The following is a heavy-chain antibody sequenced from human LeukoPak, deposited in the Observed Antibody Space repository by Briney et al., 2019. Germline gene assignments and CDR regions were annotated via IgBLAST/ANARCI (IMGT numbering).Heavy chain of an antibody. Sequence: SGGSLRLSCAASGFTFSSYWMHWVRQSPGKGLVWVSGINSDGSSTTYADSVKGRFTISRDNAKNTLYLQMNSLRVDDTAVYYCARGGSAVLESWGQGSQVAVSS. CDR3: ARGGSAVLES. V-gene: IGHV3-74*01. D-gene: IGHD6-25*01. CDR1: GFTFSSYW. CDR2: INSDGSST. J-gene: IGHJ5*02.